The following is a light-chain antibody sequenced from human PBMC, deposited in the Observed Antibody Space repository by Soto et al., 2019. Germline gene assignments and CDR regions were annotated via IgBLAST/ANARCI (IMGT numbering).Light chain of an antibody. CDR3: SSYAGSNNLI. CDR1: SSDLGDYDY. J-gene: IGLJ2*01. CDR2: EVN. V-gene: IGLV2-8*01. Sequence: QSALTQPPSASGSPGQSVTISCTGTSSDLGDYDYVSWYQQHPGKAPKLMIYEVNKRPSGVPDRFSGAKSGNTASLTVTGLHAEDEADYYCSSYAGSNNLIFGGGTKVTVL.